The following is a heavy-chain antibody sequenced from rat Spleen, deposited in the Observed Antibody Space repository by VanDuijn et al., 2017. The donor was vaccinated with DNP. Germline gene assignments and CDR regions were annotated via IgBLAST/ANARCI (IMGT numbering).Heavy chain of an antibody. CDR1: GFTFSDYY. CDR3: ARLLAGRSYYFDY. V-gene: IGHV5-22*01. Sequence: EVQLVESGGGLVQPGRSLRLACAASGFTFSDYYMAWVRQAPKKGLAWVASITNEGSSTYFGDSVKGRFTISRDNAKSTLYLQMNSLRSEDTATYYCARLLAGRSYYFDYWGQGVMVTVSS. CDR2: ITNEGSST. D-gene: IGHD1-4*01. J-gene: IGHJ2*01.